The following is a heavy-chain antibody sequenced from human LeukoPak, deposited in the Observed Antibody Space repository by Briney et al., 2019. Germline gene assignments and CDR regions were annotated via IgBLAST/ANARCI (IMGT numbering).Heavy chain of an antibody. J-gene: IGHJ4*02. V-gene: IGHV4-34*01. CDR2: INHSGST. D-gene: IGHD3-3*01. CDR3: ASGRVVRAYDFWSGYPFDY. CDR1: GGSFSGYY. Sequence: SETLSLTCAVYGGSFSGYYWSWIRQPPEKGLEWIGEINHSGSTNYNPSLKSRVTISVDTSKNQFSLKLSSVTAADTAVYYCASGRVVRAYDFWSGYPFDYWGQGTLVTVSS.